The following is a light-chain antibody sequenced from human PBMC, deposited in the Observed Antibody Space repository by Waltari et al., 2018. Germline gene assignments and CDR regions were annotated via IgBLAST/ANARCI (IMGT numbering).Light chain of an antibody. J-gene: IGKJ2*01. CDR2: GAS. Sequence: DIQMTQSPSSLCTSGGDRVPINCRASQNITTYLNWYQQKSGKAPKLLIYGASSLQSGVPSRFSGSGSGTGFTLTITSLQPEDFGTYYCQQSFSTPRTFGQGTKVEI. CDR3: QQSFSTPRT. CDR1: QNITTY. V-gene: IGKV1-39*01.